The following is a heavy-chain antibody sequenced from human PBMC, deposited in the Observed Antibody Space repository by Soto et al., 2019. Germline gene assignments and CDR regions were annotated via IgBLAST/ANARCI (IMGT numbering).Heavy chain of an antibody. CDR3: ARVPGP. Sequence: QLQLQESGSGLVKPSQTLSLTCAVSGGSISSGGYSWSWIRQPPGKGLEWIGYIYHSGSTYYNPXPXSXXXISXDXPXXXXXXXLSSVTAAXTAXXXCARVPGPWGQGTLVTVSS. J-gene: IGHJ5*02. V-gene: IGHV4-30-2*01. CDR1: GGSISSGGYS. CDR2: IYHSGST.